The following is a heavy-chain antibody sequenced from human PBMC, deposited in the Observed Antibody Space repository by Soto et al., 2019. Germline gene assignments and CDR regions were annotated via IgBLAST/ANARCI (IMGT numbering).Heavy chain of an antibody. V-gene: IGHV4-59*06. Sequence: SETLSLTCTVSGGYISNYYWSWIRQPPGRGLEWIGNIYYSGNTDCNPALKSRVTISVDTSKNQFSLNLSSVTAADSAVYYCAGQPTAGSFYDLGSYYHYYGMDVWGQGTTVTVSS. CDR2: IYYSGNT. J-gene: IGHJ6*02. CDR3: AGQPTAGSFYDLGSYYHYYGMDV. CDR1: GGYISNYY. D-gene: IGHD3-16*01.